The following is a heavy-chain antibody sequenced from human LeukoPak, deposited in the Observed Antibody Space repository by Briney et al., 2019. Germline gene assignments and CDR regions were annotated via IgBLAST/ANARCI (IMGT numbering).Heavy chain of an antibody. CDR1: GFTFSAYS. CDR2: LSSSSTYV. CDR3: ATVRCSGGSCFYNFDH. J-gene: IGHJ4*02. D-gene: IGHD2-15*01. Sequence: GSLRLSCAASGFTFSAYSMNWVRQAPGKGLEWVSSLSSSSTYVYYADSVKGRFTISRDNAKNSLYLQMNSLRAEDTAVYYCATVRCSGGSCFYNFDHWGQGSLVTVSS. V-gene: IGHV3-21*01.